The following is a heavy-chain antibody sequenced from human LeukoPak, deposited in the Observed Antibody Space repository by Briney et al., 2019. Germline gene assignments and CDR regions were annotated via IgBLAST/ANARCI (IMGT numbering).Heavy chain of an antibody. Sequence: PSETLSLTCTVSGGSISSYYWSWIRQPPGKGLEWIGYIYYSGSTNYNPSLKSRVTISVDTSKNQFSLKLSSVTAADTAVYYCARDRSPITMVRGPLDRDGMDVWGQGTTVTVSS. CDR3: ARDRSPITMVRGPLDRDGMDV. CDR2: IYYSGST. CDR1: GGSISSYY. V-gene: IGHV4-59*01. J-gene: IGHJ6*02. D-gene: IGHD3-10*01.